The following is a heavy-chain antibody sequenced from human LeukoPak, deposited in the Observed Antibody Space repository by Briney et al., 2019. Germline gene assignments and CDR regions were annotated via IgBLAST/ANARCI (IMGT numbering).Heavy chain of an antibody. J-gene: IGHJ3*01. V-gene: IGHV3-43*02. CDR1: GITFEDYG. CDR3: AVPTIYGVGAFDV. D-gene: IGHD2/OR15-2a*01. Sequence: GGSLRLSCVASGITFEDYGIHWVRQAPGKGLEWVSLISGKGDKTYYVDSVKSRFTVSRDNSGNTLYLQMDSLRDEDTAFYYCAVPTIYGVGAFDVWGQGTMLMVSS. CDR2: ISGKGDKT.